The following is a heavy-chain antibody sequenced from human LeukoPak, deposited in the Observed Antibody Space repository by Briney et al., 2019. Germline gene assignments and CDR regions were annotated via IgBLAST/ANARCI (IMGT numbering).Heavy chain of an antibody. D-gene: IGHD3-3*01. J-gene: IGHJ3*02. CDR1: GFTFSSYA. CDR2: ISYDGSNK. V-gene: IGHV3-30*04. Sequence: GGSLRLSCAASGFTFSSYAMHWVRRAPGKGLEWVAVISYDGSNKYYADSVKGRFTISRDNSKNTLYLQMNSLRAEDTAVYYCAREGSGHGAFDIWGQGTMVTVSS. CDR3: AREGSGHGAFDI.